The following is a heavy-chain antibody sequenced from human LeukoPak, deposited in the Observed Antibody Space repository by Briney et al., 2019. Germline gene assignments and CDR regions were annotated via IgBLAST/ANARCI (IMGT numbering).Heavy chain of an antibody. CDR3: ARDAPPVV. CDR1: RFTFSSSW. V-gene: IGHV3-74*01. CDR2: IKSEGSST. D-gene: IGHD3-16*02. J-gene: IGHJ4*02. Sequence: GGSLRLSCAASRFTFSSSWMHWVRQAPGKGLVWVSRIKSEGSSTSYADSVKGRFTISRDNAKNTLYLQMNSLRAEDTAVYYCARDAPPVVWGQGALVTVSS.